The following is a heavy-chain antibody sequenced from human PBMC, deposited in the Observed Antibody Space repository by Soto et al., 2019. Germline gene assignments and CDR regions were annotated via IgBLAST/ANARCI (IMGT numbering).Heavy chain of an antibody. Sequence: QVQLVESGGGVVQPGRSLRLSCAASGLTFSSYAMHWVRQAPGKGLEWVAVIAYGVRNKYYAYSVKGRFTSSRDNSKNTLYLQMNSLRIEDTAVYYCARELERVFDYWGQGTLVTVSS. CDR3: ARELERVFDY. CDR1: GLTFSSYA. CDR2: IAYGVRNK. J-gene: IGHJ4*02. D-gene: IGHD1-1*01. V-gene: IGHV3-30*04.